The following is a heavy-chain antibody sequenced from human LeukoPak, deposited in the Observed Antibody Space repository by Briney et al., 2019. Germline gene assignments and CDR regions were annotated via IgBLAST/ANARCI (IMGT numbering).Heavy chain of an antibody. D-gene: IGHD3-3*01. CDR1: GGSISSSSYY. J-gene: IGHJ4*02. CDR2: IYYSGST. CDR3: ARRSFYDFWSGYYTPDYYFDY. Sequence: SETLSLTCTVSGGSISSSSYYWGWIRQPPGKGLEWIGSIYYSGSTYYNPSLKSRVTISVDTSKNQFSLKLCSVTAADTAVYYCARRSFYDFWSGYYTPDYYFDYWGQGTLVTVSS. V-gene: IGHV4-39*01.